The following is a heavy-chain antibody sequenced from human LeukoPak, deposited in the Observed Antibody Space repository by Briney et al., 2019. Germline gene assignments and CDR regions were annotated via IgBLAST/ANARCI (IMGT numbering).Heavy chain of an antibody. J-gene: IGHJ4*02. V-gene: IGHV3-48*02. CDR1: GFTFSSYS. CDR2: ISSSGSTI. D-gene: IGHD1-26*01. Sequence: PGGSLRLSCAASGFTFSSYSMNWVRQAPGKGLEWVSYISSSGSTIYYADSVKGRLTISRDNAKNSLYLQLSSLRDEDTAVYYCARDPMIVGATPMYYFDYWGQGTLVTVSS. CDR3: ARDPMIVGATPMYYFDY.